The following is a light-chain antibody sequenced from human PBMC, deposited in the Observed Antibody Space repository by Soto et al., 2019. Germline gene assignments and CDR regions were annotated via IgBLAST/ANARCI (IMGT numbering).Light chain of an antibody. J-gene: IGKJ1*01. CDR3: QQSTNWPCT. CDR2: AS. CDR1: QGVSSD. Sequence: EIVMTQSPATLSVSTGERATLSCRASQGVSSDLAWYQQKPGQAPRLLIYASTRATGIPAKFSGSGSGTEFTLTISSLQSEDFALYYCQQSTNWPCTFGQGTKVDIK. V-gene: IGKV3-15*01.